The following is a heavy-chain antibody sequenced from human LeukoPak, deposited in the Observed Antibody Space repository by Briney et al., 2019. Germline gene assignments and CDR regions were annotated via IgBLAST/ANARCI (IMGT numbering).Heavy chain of an antibody. CDR2: IRSKIYGGTI. J-gene: IGHJ4*02. D-gene: IGHD6-19*01. Sequence: GGSLRLSCTVSGFTFADYTMSWFRRAPGKGLEWVPFIRSKIYGGTIEYAASVKGRFTISRDDSNNIAYLQMNSLETEDTAVYYCTRGTTVNGWYMYYFAHWGQGTQVTVSS. V-gene: IGHV3-49*03. CDR3: TRGTTVNGWYMYYFAH. CDR1: GFTFADYT.